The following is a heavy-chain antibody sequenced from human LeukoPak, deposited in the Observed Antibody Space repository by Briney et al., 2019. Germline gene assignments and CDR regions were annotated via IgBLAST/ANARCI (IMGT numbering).Heavy chain of an antibody. V-gene: IGHV4-4*07. CDR2: IYTSGST. J-gene: IGHJ5*02. D-gene: IGHD3-22*01. CDR1: GGSISSYY. CDR3: ARDELRHYYDSSGYYSFNWFDP. Sequence: SETLSLTCTVSGGSISSYYWSWIRQPAGRGLEWIGRIYTSGSTNYNPSLKSRVTMSVDTSKNQFSLKLRSVTAADTAVYYCARDELRHYYDSSGYYSFNWFDPWGQGTLVTVSS.